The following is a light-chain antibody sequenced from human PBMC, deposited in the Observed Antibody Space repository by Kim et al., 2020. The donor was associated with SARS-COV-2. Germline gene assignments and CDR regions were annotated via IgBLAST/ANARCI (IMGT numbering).Light chain of an antibody. J-gene: IGLJ2*01. V-gene: IGLV3-21*04. CDR2: YDS. Sequence: VGPGKTDRVTWGGNNIGSKGVHWYQQKPGQAPVLVIYYDSDRPSGIPDRFSGSNSGNTATLTISRVEAGDEADYYCQVWDSSSDRVFGGGTQLTVL. CDR1: NIGSKG. CDR3: QVWDSSSDRV.